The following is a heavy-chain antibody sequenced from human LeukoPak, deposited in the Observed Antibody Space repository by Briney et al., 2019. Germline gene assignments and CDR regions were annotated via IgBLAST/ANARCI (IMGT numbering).Heavy chain of an antibody. D-gene: IGHD6-13*01. CDR2: ISSSRSYI. J-gene: IGHJ6*03. V-gene: IGHV3-21*01. Sequence: GGSLRLSCAASGFTFSSYGMSWVRQAPGKGLEWVSSISSSRSYIYYADSVKGRFTISRDNAKNSLYLQMNSLRAEDTAVYYCARDFFAPGIPAANYMDVWGKGTTVTVSS. CDR1: GFTFSSYG. CDR3: ARDFFAPGIPAANYMDV.